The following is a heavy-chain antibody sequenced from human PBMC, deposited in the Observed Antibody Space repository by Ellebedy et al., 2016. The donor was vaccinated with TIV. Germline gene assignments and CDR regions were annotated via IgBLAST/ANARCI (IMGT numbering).Heavy chain of an antibody. D-gene: IGHD1-1*01. Sequence: AASVKVSCKASGYTFSSSKMHWVRQAPGQRLEWMGWINAGNGNTKHSQKFQGRVTLTRDTSASTAYMELSSLRSEDTAVYYCAADRDATGFVFWGRGALVTVSS. CDR1: GYTFSSSK. CDR3: AADRDATGFVF. CDR2: INAGNGNT. J-gene: IGHJ4*02. V-gene: IGHV1-3*01.